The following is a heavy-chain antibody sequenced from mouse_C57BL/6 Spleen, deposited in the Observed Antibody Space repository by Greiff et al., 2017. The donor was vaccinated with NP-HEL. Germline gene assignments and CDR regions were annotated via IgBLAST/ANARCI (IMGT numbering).Heavy chain of an antibody. CDR1: GYTFTDYN. Sequence: EVQLVESGPELVKPGASVKMSCKASGYTFTDYNMHWVKQSHGKSLEWIGYINPNNGGTSYNQKFKGKATLTVNKSSSTAYMELRSLTSEDSAVYYCARFTTVVDGFDYWGQGTTLTVSS. CDR3: ARFTTVVDGFDY. J-gene: IGHJ2*01. V-gene: IGHV1-22*01. CDR2: INPNNGGT. D-gene: IGHD1-1*01.